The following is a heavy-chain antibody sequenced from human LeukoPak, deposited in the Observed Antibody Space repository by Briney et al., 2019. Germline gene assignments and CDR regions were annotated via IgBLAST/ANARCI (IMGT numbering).Heavy chain of an antibody. J-gene: IGHJ6*02. CDR2: IKQDGSEK. V-gene: IGHV3-7*01. D-gene: IGHD3-10*01. Sequence: PGGSLRLSCAASGFTFSSYAMHWVRQAPGKGLEWVANIKQDGSEKYYVDSVKGRFTISRDNAKNSLYLQMNSLRAEDTAVYYCARDRNVLLWFGELGDVWGQGTTVTVSS. CDR3: ARDRNVLLWFGELGDV. CDR1: GFTFSSYA.